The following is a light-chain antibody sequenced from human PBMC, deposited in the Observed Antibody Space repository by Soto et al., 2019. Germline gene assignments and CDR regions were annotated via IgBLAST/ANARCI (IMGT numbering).Light chain of an antibody. CDR2: DAS. V-gene: IGKV1-5*02. CDR1: QSIRFY. Sequence: IPKTPSPSPLSASFGDRGTTICRASQSIRFYLNWYQHKPGKAPKLLMYDASILESGVPSRFSGSGSGTQFTLTISSLQSDDFGTYYCQQYNTHSFGGGTKVDIK. CDR3: QQYNTHS. J-gene: IGKJ4*01.